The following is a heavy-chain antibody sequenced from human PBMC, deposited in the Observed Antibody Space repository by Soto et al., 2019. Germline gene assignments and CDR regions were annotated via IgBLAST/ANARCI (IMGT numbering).Heavy chain of an antibody. D-gene: IGHD2-2*02. CDR2: IKHDGSQS. Sequence: LRLSCITSGFTFSKFWMSWVRQAPGKGLEWVANIKHDGSQSYYEDSVKGRFTISGDNAKNSLYLQVNSLRVDDTAVYFCARLLLYSTSGRGWFDPRGQGTLVTVSS. V-gene: IGHV3-7*03. J-gene: IGHJ5*02. CDR1: GFTFSKFW. CDR3: ARLLLYSTSGRGWFDP.